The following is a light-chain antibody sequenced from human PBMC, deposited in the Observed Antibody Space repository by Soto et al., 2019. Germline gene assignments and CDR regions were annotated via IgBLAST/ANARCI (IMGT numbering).Light chain of an antibody. CDR2: GAS. J-gene: IGKJ1*01. V-gene: IGKV3-20*01. Sequence: EIGLTQSPGTLSLSPGERATLSCRASQSVSSSYLAWYRQKPGQAPRLLIYGASRRATGIPDRFSGSGSGTYVTLTISRREPEYFALYYCQHYGSSRWTFGQWTKVEIK. CDR3: QHYGSSRWT. CDR1: QSVSSSY.